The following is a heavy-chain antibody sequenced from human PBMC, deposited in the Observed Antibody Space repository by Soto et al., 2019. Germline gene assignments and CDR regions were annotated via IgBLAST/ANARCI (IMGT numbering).Heavy chain of an antibody. CDR3: AKGGWLDDY. Sequence: EVQLLESGGGLVQPGGSVRLSCAASGFTFSTYVMTWVRQAPGKGLEWVSAISASGGDTYYADSVKGRSTISRDNSKNTLYLQMNSLRVEDTAIHYCAKGGWLDDYGAKGTLVTVSA. J-gene: IGHJ4*02. CDR1: GFTFSTYV. D-gene: IGHD6-19*01. V-gene: IGHV3-23*01. CDR2: ISASGGDT.